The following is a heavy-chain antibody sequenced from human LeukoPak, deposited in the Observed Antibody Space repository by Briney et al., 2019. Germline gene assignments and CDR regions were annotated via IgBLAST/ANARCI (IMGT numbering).Heavy chain of an antibody. CDR2: ISAYNGNT. CDR3: ARDYYGSGWAYYGMDV. D-gene: IGHD3-10*01. CDR1: GYTFTSYG. Sequence: ASVKVSCKASGYTFTSYGISWVRQAPGQGLEWMGWISAYNGNTNYAQKLQGRVTMTTDTSTSTAYMELRSLRSDDTAVYYCARDYYGSGWAYYGMDVWGQGTTATVSS. J-gene: IGHJ6*02. V-gene: IGHV1-18*01.